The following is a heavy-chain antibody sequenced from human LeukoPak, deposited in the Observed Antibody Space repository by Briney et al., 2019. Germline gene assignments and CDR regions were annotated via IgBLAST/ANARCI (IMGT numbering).Heavy chain of an antibody. D-gene: IGHD3-22*01. Sequence: SETLSLTCAVYGGSSSGYYWSWIRQPPGKGLEWIGEINHSGSTNYNPSLKSRVTISVDTSKNQFSLKLSSVTAADTAVYYCARGQTPTYYYDSSGYWNYWGQGTLVTVSS. CDR2: INHSGST. V-gene: IGHV4-34*01. CDR3: ARGQTPTYYYDSSGYWNY. J-gene: IGHJ4*02. CDR1: GGSSSGYY.